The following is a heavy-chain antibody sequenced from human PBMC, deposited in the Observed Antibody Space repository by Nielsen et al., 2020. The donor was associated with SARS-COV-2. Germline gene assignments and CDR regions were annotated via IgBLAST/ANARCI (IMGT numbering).Heavy chain of an antibody. V-gene: IGHV3-11*04. D-gene: IGHD3-16*02. CDR3: ARARRMITFGGVIVIPAFDI. J-gene: IGHJ3*02. Sequence: GGSLRLSCAASGFTFSDYYMSWIRQAPGKGLEWVSYISSSGSTIYYADSVKGRFTISRDNAKNSLYLQMNSLRAEDTAVYYCARARRMITFGGVIVIPAFDIWGQGTMVTVSS. CDR2: ISSSGSTI. CDR1: GFTFSDYY.